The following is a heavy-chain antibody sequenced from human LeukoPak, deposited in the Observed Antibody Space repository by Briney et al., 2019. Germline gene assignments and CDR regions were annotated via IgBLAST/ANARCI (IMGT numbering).Heavy chain of an antibody. D-gene: IGHD1-26*01. Sequence: GGSLRLSCAASGFTFSSYSMNWVRQAPGKGLEWVSSISSSSYIYYADSVKGRFTISRDNAKNSLYLQMNSLRAEDTAVYYCARSPSGSYSLDIWGQGTMVTVSS. J-gene: IGHJ3*02. V-gene: IGHV3-21*01. CDR3: ARSPSGSYSLDI. CDR2: ISSSSYI. CDR1: GFTFSSYS.